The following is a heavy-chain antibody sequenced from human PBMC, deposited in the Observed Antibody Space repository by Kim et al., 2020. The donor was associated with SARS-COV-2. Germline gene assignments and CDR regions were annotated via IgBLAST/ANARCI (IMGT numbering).Heavy chain of an antibody. D-gene: IGHD1-26*01. V-gene: IGHV3-23*01. J-gene: IGHJ4*02. Sequence: GGSLRLSCVASGFTFGTNAMNWVRQAPGKGLEWVTGIGGSGETYYADSLKGRFTISKDISKNTPFLHMNSLRAEDTALDYCAEDLWDCSGNDYWGQGNLVTV. CDR1: GFTFGTNA. CDR3: AEDLWDCSGNDY. CDR2: IGGSGET.